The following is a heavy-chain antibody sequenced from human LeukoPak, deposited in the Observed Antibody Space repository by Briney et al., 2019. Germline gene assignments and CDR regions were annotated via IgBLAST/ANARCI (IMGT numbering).Heavy chain of an antibody. D-gene: IGHD3-3*01. Sequence: SETLSLTCAVYGGSFSGYYWSWIRQPPGKGLEWIGEINHSGSTNYNPSLKSRVTISVDTSKNQFSLKLSSVTAADTAVYYCARGLSGGGRPIFGGYYMDVWGKGTTVTVSS. J-gene: IGHJ6*03. CDR2: INHSGST. V-gene: IGHV4-34*01. CDR3: ARGLSGGGRPIFGGYYMDV. CDR1: GGSFSGYY.